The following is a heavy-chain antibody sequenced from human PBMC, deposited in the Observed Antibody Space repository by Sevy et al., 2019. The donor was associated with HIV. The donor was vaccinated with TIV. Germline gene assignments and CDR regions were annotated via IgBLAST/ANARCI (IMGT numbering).Heavy chain of an antibody. D-gene: IGHD1-26*01. CDR3: VKDRSGSYSFVY. V-gene: IGHV3-9*01. J-gene: IGHJ4*02. CDR1: GFTFDDYT. Sequence: GGSLRLSCAASGFTFDDYTMNWVRQAPGKGLEWVSGISWSSGNIAYADSVERRFTISRDNAKNSLYLQMNSLRVEDTASYYCVKDRSGSYSFVYWGQGTLVTISS. CDR2: ISWSSGNI.